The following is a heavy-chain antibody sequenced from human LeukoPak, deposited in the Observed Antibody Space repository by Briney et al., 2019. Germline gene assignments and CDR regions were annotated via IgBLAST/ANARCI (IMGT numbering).Heavy chain of an antibody. CDR1: GGSISSYY. Sequence: PSETLSLTCTVSGGSISSYYWSWIRQPPGKGLEWIGYIYYSGSTNYNPSLKSRVTISVDTSKNQFSLKLSSVTAADTAVYYCARDSYGSGDSFDYWGQGTLVTVSS. CDR3: ARDSYGSGDSFDY. D-gene: IGHD3-10*01. V-gene: IGHV4-59*01. CDR2: IYYSGST. J-gene: IGHJ4*02.